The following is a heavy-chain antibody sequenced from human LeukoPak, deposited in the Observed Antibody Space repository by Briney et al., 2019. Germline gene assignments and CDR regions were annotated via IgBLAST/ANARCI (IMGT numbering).Heavy chain of an antibody. CDR3: ARVAEAAAFDS. CDR2: ISRNSRYI. J-gene: IGHJ4*02. D-gene: IGHD6-13*01. Sequence: PGGSLRLSCAASGFSFSTYSMNWVRQAPGKGLECVSSISRNSRYIYYADSMRGRYTISRDNAKNSLYLQMNSLKPEDTAVYYCARVAEAAAFDSWGQGTLVTVSS. CDR1: GFSFSTYS. V-gene: IGHV3-21*06.